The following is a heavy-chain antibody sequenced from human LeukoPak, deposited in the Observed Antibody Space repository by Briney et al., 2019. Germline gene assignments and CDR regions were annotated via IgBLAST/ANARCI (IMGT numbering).Heavy chain of an antibody. Sequence: SETLSLTCTVSGGSLGTFYWSWIRQSAAKGLEYIGRIHPTGSTNYKPSLKSRVTMSIDTSKNQFSMTLQFVTAADTAVYFCARAHSGFYLDAWGQGALVTVSS. J-gene: IGHJ4*02. V-gene: IGHV4-4*07. CDR2: IHPTGST. D-gene: IGHD3-22*01. CDR1: GGSLGTFY. CDR3: ARAHSGFYLDA.